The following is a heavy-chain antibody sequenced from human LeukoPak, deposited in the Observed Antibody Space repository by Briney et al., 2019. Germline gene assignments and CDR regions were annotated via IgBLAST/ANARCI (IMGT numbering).Heavy chain of an antibody. V-gene: IGHV4-34*01. CDR3: ARSVKTVAGTVWFDP. CDR1: GFTFSSYA. CDR2: INHSGST. Sequence: PGGSLRLSCAASGFTFSSYAMSWIRQPPGKGLEWIGEINHSGSTNYNPSLKSRVTISVDTSKNQFSLKLSSVTAADTAVYYCARSVKTVAGTVWFDPWGQGTLVTVSS. J-gene: IGHJ5*02. D-gene: IGHD6-19*01.